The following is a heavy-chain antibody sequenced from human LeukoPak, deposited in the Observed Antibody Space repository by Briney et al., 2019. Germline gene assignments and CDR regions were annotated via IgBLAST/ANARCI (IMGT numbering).Heavy chain of an antibody. J-gene: IGHJ3*02. CDR2: IKQDGSET. CDR1: TFTFSNYW. CDR3: ARDVLAAGATGTFDI. D-gene: IGHD1-14*01. V-gene: IGHV3-7*03. Sequence: PGGSLRLSCAASTFTFSNYWVSWVRQAPGKGLEWVANIKQDGSETYYVDPVKGRFTISRDNAKTSLYLQMNSLRAEDTAVYYCARDVLAAGATGTFDIWGQGTMVTVSS.